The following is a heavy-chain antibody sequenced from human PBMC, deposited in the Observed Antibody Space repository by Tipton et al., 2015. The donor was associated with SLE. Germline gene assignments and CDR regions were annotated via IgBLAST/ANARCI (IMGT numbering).Heavy chain of an antibody. J-gene: IGHJ4*02. CDR3: ARGLTIFGVVTFYYFDY. CDR2: IYYSGST. Sequence: TLSLTCTVSGGSISSYYWSWIRQPAGKGLEWIGRIYYSGSTNYNPSLKSRVTISVDTSKNQFSLKLSSVTAADTAVYYCARGLTIFGVVTFYYFDYWGQGTLVTVSS. V-gene: IGHV4-4*07. CDR1: GGSISSYY. D-gene: IGHD3-3*01.